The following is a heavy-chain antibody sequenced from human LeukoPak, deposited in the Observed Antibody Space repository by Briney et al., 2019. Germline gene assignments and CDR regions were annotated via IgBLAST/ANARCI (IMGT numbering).Heavy chain of an antibody. CDR1: GGSFSGYY. CDR3: ARRAGAAAGYYYYMDV. D-gene: IGHD6-13*01. CDR2: INQSEST. J-gene: IGHJ6*03. Sequence: SETLSLTCAVYGGSFSGYYWSWIRQPPGKGLEWIGEINQSESTDYNPSLKSRVTISIEKSKNHFSLKLTSVTAADTAVYYCARRAGAAAGYYYYMDVWGKGTTVTISS. V-gene: IGHV4-34*01.